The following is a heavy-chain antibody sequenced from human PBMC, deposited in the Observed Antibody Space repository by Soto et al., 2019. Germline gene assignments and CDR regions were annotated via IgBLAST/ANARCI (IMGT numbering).Heavy chain of an antibody. D-gene: IGHD3-22*01. CDR2: IYYSGST. J-gene: IGHJ4*02. Sequence: QVQLQESGPGLVKPSQTLSLTCTVSGASISSGVYYWTWIRQPPGKGLEWIGSIYYSGSTYYNPSLKSRVTISVDTPNNQFSLKLSSVTAADTAVYYCARASYDSSTYDLYYWGQGTRVTVSS. CDR1: GASISSGVYY. CDR3: ARASYDSSTYDLYY. V-gene: IGHV4-30-4*01.